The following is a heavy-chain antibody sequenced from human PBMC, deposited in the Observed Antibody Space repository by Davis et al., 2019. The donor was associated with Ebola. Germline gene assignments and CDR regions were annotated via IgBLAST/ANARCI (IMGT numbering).Heavy chain of an antibody. CDR3: AKAMTMWLGMDV. CDR1: GFTFSSYA. Sequence: GGSLRLSCAASGFTFSSYAMSWVRQAPGKGLEWVSAISGSGGSTYYADSVKGRFTISRDNSKHTLYLQMNSLRAEDTAVYYCAKAMTMWLGMDVWGQGTTVTVSS. J-gene: IGHJ6*02. D-gene: IGHD6-19*01. V-gene: IGHV3-23*01. CDR2: ISGSGGST.